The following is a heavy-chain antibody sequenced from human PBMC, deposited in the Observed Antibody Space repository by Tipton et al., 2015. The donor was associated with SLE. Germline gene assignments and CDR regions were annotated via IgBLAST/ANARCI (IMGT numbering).Heavy chain of an antibody. V-gene: IGHV4-59*02. CDR2: VCNSVST. CDR3: ARAPKY. Sequence: PGLVKPSETLSLTCTVSGASVSSFCWNWIRQSPGKGLEWIACVCNSVSTNYDPSLKSRGTISVDTSKNQFSLKLTSVTAADTAVYYCARAPKYWGQGTLVTVSS. J-gene: IGHJ4*02. CDR1: GASVSSFC.